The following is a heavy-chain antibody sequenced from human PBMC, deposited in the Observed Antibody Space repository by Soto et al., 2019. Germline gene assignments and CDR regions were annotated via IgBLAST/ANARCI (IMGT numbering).Heavy chain of an antibody. Sequence: QVQLVESGGGVVQPGRSLRLSCAASGFTFSSYAMHWVRQAPGKGLAWVAVISYDGSNKYYADSVKGRFTISRDNSKNTLYLQMNSLRDEDTAVYYCARDLSSSWYTPNSHALDVWGQGTTVTVSS. CDR1: GFTFSSYA. CDR2: ISYDGSNK. D-gene: IGHD6-13*01. CDR3: ARDLSSSWYTPNSHALDV. V-gene: IGHV3-30-3*01. J-gene: IGHJ6*02.